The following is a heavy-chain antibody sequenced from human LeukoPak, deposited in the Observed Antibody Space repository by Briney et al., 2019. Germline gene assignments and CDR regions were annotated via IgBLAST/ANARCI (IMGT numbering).Heavy chain of an antibody. CDR3: AREYLSDCSSTSCATPNAFDI. Sequence: ASVKVSCKASRYTFTGYYMHWVRQAPGQGLEWMGWINPNSGGTNYAQKFQGRVTMTRDTSISTAYMELSRLRSDDTAVYYCAREYLSDCSSTSCATPNAFDIWGQGTMVTVSS. D-gene: IGHD2-2*01. CDR2: INPNSGGT. CDR1: RYTFTGYY. V-gene: IGHV1-2*02. J-gene: IGHJ3*02.